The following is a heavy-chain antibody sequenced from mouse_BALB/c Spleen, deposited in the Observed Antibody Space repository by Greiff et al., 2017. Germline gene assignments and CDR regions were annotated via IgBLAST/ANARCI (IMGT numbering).Heavy chain of an antibody. D-gene: IGHD2-3*01. Sequence: QVQLKQSAAELARPGASVKMSCKASGYTFTSYTMHWVKQRPGQGLEWIGYINPSSGYTEYNQKFKDKTTLTADKSSSTAYMQLSSLTSEDSAVYYCARAPDGYYFAMDYWGQGTSVTVSS. J-gene: IGHJ4*01. CDR1: GYTFTSYT. V-gene: IGHV1-4*02. CDR3: ARAPDGYYFAMDY. CDR2: INPSSGYT.